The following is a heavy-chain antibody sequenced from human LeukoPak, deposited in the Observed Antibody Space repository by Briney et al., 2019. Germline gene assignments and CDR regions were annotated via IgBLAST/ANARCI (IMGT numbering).Heavy chain of an antibody. V-gene: IGHV4-39*07. CDR2: IYYSGST. CDR3: ARVAHSSSWAYYYYYYMDV. Sequence: SETLSLTCTVSGGSISSSSYYWGWIRQPPGKGLEWIGSIYYSGSTYYNPSLKSRVTISVDTSKNQFSLKLSSVTAADTAVYCCARVAHSSSWAYYYYYYMDVWGKGTTVTVSS. CDR1: GGSISSSSYY. J-gene: IGHJ6*03. D-gene: IGHD6-13*01.